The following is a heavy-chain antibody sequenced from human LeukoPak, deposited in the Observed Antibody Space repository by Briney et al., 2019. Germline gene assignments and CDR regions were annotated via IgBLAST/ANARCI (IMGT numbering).Heavy chain of an antibody. J-gene: IGHJ3*02. CDR1: GFTFSSYA. Sequence: GGSLRLSCAASGFTFSSYAMYWVRQAPGMGLEYVSAISSNGATSYYADSVKGRFTISRGRNTLSLQMGSLRADDMALYYCVRRERGAFDIWGQGTMVTVSS. CDR2: ISSNGATS. V-gene: IGHV3-64*02. CDR3: VRRERGAFDI.